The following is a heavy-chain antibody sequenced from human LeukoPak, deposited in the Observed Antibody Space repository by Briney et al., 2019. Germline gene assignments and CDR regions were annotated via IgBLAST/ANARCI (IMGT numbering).Heavy chain of an antibody. Sequence: GASVKVSCKASGYTFTSYGISWVRQAPGQGLEWMGWISAYNGNTNYAQELQGRVTMTTDTSTSTAYMELRSLRSDDTAVYYCARDRRITIFGVVITPLNYWGQGTLVTVSS. J-gene: IGHJ4*02. D-gene: IGHD3-3*01. V-gene: IGHV1-18*01. CDR3: ARDRRITIFGVVITPLNY. CDR2: ISAYNGNT. CDR1: GYTFTSYG.